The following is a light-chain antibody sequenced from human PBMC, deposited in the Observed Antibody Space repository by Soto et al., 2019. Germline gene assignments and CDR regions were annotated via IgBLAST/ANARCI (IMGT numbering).Light chain of an antibody. J-gene: IGKJ4*01. CDR1: QSVSSY. CDR2: DAS. V-gene: IGKV3-11*01. Sequence: EIVWTQSPATLSLSPGERATFSCTASQSVSSYLAWYQQKPGQAPRLLIYDASNRATGIPARFSGSGSGTDFTLTISGLEPEDFAVYYCQQRGVWPLTFGGGTKVDIK. CDR3: QQRGVWPLT.